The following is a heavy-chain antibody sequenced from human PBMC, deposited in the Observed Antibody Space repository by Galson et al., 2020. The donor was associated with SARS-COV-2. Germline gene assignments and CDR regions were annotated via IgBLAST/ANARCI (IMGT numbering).Heavy chain of an antibody. CDR3: ARQYNALSGASDH. Sequence: SGPTLVKPTQTLTLACTFSGFSLSTSGMCVNWIRQPPGKALEWLARIDWDDDKYYSTSLKTRLTISKDTSKNQVVLIMTNMYPMDTATYYCARQYNALSGASDHGGLGTLVTVSS. D-gene: IGHD1-20*01. V-gene: IGHV2-70*11. CDR1: GFSLSTSGMC. CDR2: IDWDDDK. J-gene: IGHJ4*02.